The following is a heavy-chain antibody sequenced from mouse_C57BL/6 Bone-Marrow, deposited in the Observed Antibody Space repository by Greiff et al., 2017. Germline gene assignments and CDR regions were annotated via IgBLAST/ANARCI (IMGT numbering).Heavy chain of an antibody. CDR2: IWSGGST. J-gene: IGHJ4*01. Sequence: QVQLKESGPGLVQPSQSLSITCTVSGFSLTSYGVHWVRQSPGKGLEWLGVIWSGGSTDYNAAFISRLSISKDNSKSQVFFKMNSLQADDTAIYYCARNTMVTDYYAMDYWGQGTSVTVSS. CDR3: ARNTMVTDYYAMDY. D-gene: IGHD2-2*01. V-gene: IGHV2-2*01. CDR1: GFSLTSYG.